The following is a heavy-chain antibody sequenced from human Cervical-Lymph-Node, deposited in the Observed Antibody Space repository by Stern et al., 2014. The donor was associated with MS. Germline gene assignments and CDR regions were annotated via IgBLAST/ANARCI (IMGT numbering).Heavy chain of an antibody. D-gene: IGHD2-21*02. J-gene: IGHJ4*02. CDR1: GVSLSIDSYY. CDR3: ARHDRIALGTAIGN. CDR2: VSHSGTP. V-gene: IGHV4-39*01. Sequence: QVQLVESGPGLVKPSETLSLTCSVSGVSLSIDSYYWAWVRQTPGKGLEWIGVVSHSGTPYYNPSLRSRLTISADTSNTHSSLKLSSVTAADTAVYYCARHDRIALGTAIGNWGQGILVTVSP.